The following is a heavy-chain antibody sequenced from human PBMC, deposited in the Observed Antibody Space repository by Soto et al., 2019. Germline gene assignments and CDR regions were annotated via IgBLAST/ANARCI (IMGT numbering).Heavy chain of an antibody. CDR2: PYWDGNK. D-gene: IGHD2-15*01. Sequence: QITLKESGPTLVEPTQTLTLTCTFSAFSLDTSGESLCWVRQSPGKPLECLALPYWDGNKNYSPSLHYRISITPAACQITAVLTMETVDPEHTAIYSCADWRKRFRENCWGAPCYGGFDHCGEVTLVTVSS. J-gene: IGHJ4*02. V-gene: IGHV2-5*02. CDR1: AFSLDTSGES. CDR3: ADWRKRFRENCWGAPCYGGFDH.